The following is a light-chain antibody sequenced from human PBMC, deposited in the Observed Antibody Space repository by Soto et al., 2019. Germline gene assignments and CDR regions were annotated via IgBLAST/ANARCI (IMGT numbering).Light chain of an antibody. CDR2: EVT. Sequence: QSALTQPPSASGSPGQSVSISCTGTSSDVGGSNFVSWYQQHPGKAPKLMIYEVTKRPSGVPDRFSGSKSGNTASLTVSGLQAEDEADYYCTSYAGSNIPVVFGGGTKLTVL. CDR3: TSYAGSNIPVV. CDR1: SSDVGGSNF. J-gene: IGLJ2*01. V-gene: IGLV2-8*01.